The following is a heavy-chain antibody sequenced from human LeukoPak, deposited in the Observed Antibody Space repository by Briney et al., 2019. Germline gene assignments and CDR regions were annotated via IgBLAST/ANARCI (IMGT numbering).Heavy chain of an antibody. D-gene: IGHD3-10*01. Sequence: GGSLRLSCVASGFTFSSYAMSWVRQAPGKGLGWVSTISGVGGSTYYGDSGKGRFTISRDNSKNTLYLQMNGLRAEDTAVYYCAKDTPSGPWGQGTLVTVSS. CDR1: GFTFSSYA. CDR2: ISGVGGST. CDR3: AKDTPSGP. J-gene: IGHJ5*02. V-gene: IGHV3-23*01.